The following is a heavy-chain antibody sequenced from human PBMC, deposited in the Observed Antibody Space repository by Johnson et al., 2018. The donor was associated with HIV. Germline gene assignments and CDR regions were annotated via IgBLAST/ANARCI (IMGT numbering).Heavy chain of an antibody. CDR3: ASWLRLMSRTTGAFDI. CDR2: VSWNGGST. V-gene: IGHV3-20*04. Sequence: VQLVESGGGLIQPGGSLRLSCAASGFTVSSNYMSWVRQAPGKRLEWVSGVSWNGGSTGYADSVKGRCTISRDNATNNLYLQMNSLRAEDTALYYCASWLRLMSRTTGAFDIWGQGTMVTVSS. CDR1: GFTVSSNY. J-gene: IGHJ3*02. D-gene: IGHD5/OR15-5a*01.